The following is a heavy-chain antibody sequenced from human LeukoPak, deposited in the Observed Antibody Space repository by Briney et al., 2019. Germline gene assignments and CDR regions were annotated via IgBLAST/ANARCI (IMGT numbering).Heavy chain of an antibody. CDR2: IYYSGTT. J-gene: IGHJ3*02. Sequence: NSSETLSLTCAVYGGSFRGYYWSWIRQPPGKGLEWIGSIYYSGTTYYNPSLKSRVTISVDTSKNQFSLNLSSVTAADTAVYYCARRSKYQLLAFDIWGQGTMVTVSS. CDR3: ARRSKYQLLAFDI. D-gene: IGHD2-2*01. V-gene: IGHV4-34*01. CDR1: GGSFRGYY.